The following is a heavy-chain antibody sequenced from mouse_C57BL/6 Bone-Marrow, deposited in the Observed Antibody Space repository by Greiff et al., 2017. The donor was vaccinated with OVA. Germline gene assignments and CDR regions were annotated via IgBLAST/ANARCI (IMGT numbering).Heavy chain of an antibody. CDR3: ARGRVCDYDVLYAMDY. D-gene: IGHD2-4*01. Sequence: VQLQQPGAELVKPGASVKLSCKASGYTFTSYWMHWVKQRPGRGLEWIGRIDPNSGGTKYNEKFKSKATLTVDKPSSTAYMQLSRLTSEDSAVYYYARGRVCDYDVLYAMDYWGQGTSVTVSS. J-gene: IGHJ4*01. V-gene: IGHV1-72*01. CDR2: IDPNSGGT. CDR1: GYTFTSYW.